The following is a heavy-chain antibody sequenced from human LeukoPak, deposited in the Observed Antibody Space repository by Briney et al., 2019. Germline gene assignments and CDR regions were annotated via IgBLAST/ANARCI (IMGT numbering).Heavy chain of an antibody. D-gene: IGHD2-8*01. J-gene: IGHJ5*02. Sequence: GASVKVSCKVSGYTLTELSMCWVRQALGEGREWRGGFDPEDGETIYAQKFQGGVTMTENTSTDTAYMERSSLRSEDTAVYYCATGLYRFFYLWGQGNLVTVSS. CDR3: ATGLYRFFYL. CDR2: FDPEDGET. V-gene: IGHV1-24*01. CDR1: GYTLTELS.